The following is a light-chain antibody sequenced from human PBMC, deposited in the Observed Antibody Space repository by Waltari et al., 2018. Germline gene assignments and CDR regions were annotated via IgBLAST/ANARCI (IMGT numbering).Light chain of an antibody. Sequence: EIVLTQSPATLSVSPGERATPPCRASQSVSSNLAWYQQKPGQTPRLLIYGASTRATGIPARFSGSGSGTEFTLTISNLQSEDFAVYYCQQYNNWPPTWTFGQGTKVEIK. V-gene: IGKV3-15*01. CDR1: QSVSSN. CDR2: GAS. CDR3: QQYNNWPPTWT. J-gene: IGKJ1*01.